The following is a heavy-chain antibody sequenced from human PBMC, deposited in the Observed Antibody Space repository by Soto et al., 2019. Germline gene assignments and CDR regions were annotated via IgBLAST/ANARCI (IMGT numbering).Heavy chain of an antibody. CDR2: ISAYNGNT. CDR3: ARDQSFDRTYSSDIDA. V-gene: IGHV1-18*01. Sequence: ASVKVSCKASGYTFTSYGISWVRQAPGQGLEWMGWISAYNGNTNYAQKLQGRVTMTTDTSTSTVYMELRSLRSDDTAVYYCARDQSFDRTYSSDIDAWGQGTTVTVSS. CDR1: GYTFTSYG. J-gene: IGHJ6*02.